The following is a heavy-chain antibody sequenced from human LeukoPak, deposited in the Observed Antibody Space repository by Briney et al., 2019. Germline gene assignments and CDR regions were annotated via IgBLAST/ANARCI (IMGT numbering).Heavy chain of an antibody. CDR2: ISYDGSNK. CDR1: GFTFSSYG. V-gene: IGHV3-30*18. Sequence: PGGSLRLSCAASGFTFSSYGMHWVRQAPGKGLEWVAVISYDGSNKYYADSVKGRFTISRDNSKNTLYLQMNSLRAEDTAVYYCAKDQPNQRVRAMVTEPDDYWGQGTPVTVSS. CDR3: AKDQPNQRVRAMVTEPDDY. J-gene: IGHJ4*02. D-gene: IGHD5-18*01.